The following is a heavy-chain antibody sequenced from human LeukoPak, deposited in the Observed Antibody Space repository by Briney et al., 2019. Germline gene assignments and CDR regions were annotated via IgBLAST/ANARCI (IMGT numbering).Heavy chain of an antibody. V-gene: IGHV1-2*06. Sequence: ASVKVSCKASGYTFTGYYMHLVRQAPGQGLEWMGRINPNSGGTNYAQKFQGRVTMTRGTSISTAYMELSRLRSDDTAVYYCARSIWGSPSDYWGQGTLVTVSS. CDR1: GYTFTGYY. J-gene: IGHJ4*02. CDR3: ARSIWGSPSDY. D-gene: IGHD7-27*01. CDR2: INPNSGGT.